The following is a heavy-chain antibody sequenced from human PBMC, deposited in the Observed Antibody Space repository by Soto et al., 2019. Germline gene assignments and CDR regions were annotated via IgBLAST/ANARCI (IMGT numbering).Heavy chain of an antibody. V-gene: IGHV3-21*01. CDR3: ARSLRYFDWLLWNDAFDI. CDR1: GFTFSSYS. D-gene: IGHD3-9*01. J-gene: IGHJ3*02. Sequence: PGGSLRLTCAASGFTFSSYSMNWVRQAPGKGLERVSSISSSSSYIYYADSVKGRFTISRDNAKNSLYLQMNSLRAEDTAVYYCARSLRYFDWLLWNDAFDIWGQGTMVTVSS. CDR2: ISSSSSYI.